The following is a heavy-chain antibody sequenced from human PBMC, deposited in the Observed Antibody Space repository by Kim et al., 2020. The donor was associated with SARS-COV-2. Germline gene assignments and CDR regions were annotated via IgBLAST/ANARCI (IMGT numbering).Heavy chain of an antibody. J-gene: IGHJ6*02. V-gene: IGHV3-30*04. Sequence: GGSLRLSCAASGFTFSSYAMHWVRQAPGKGLEWVAVISYDGSNKYYADSVKGRFTISRDNSKNTLYLQMNSLRAEDTAVYYCARDIVVVVAATGGYYYYGMDVWGQGTTVTVSS. CDR2: ISYDGSNK. CDR3: ARDIVVVVAATGGYYYYGMDV. D-gene: IGHD2-15*01. CDR1: GFTFSSYA.